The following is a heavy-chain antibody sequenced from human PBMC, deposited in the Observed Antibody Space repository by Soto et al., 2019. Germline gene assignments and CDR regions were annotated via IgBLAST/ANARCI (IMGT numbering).Heavy chain of an antibody. Sequence: LRLSCAAAGFTFSSYGMHWVRQAPGKGLEWVAVIWYDGSNKYYADSVKGRFTISRDNSKNTLYLQMNSLRAEDTAVYYCARDRGDILTGYCYYYGMDVWGQGTTVTVSS. J-gene: IGHJ6*02. V-gene: IGHV3-33*01. CDR3: ARDRGDILTGYCYYYGMDV. CDR1: GFTFSSYG. CDR2: IWYDGSNK. D-gene: IGHD3-9*01.